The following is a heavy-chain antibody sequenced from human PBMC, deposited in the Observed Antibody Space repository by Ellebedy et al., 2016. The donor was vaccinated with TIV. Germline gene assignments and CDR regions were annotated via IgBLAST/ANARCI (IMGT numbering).Heavy chain of an antibody. CDR3: ARVGTELVTVEEYYYYMDV. Sequence: SETLSLTCAVYGGSFSGYYWSWVRQPPGKGLEWIGEVNQSGRTNYHPSLKSRVTISVDTSKNQISLRLTSVTAADTAVYYCARVGTELVTVEEYYYYMDVWGKGTSVTVS. CDR2: VNQSGRT. CDR1: GGSFSGYY. D-gene: IGHD2/OR15-2a*01. J-gene: IGHJ6*03. V-gene: IGHV4-34*01.